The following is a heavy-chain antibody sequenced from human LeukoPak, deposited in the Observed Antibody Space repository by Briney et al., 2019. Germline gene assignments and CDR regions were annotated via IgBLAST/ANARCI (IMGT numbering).Heavy chain of an antibody. CDR3: ARTTAENWFDP. CDR1: GGSISSGDYY. D-gene: IGHD4-11*01. CDR2: IYYSGST. Sequence: SETLSLTCTVSGGSISSGDYYWSWIRQPPGKGLEWIGYIYYSGSTYYNPSLKSRVTISVDTSKNQFSLKLSSVTAADTAVYYCARTTAENWFDPWGQGTLVTVSS. V-gene: IGHV4-30-4*01. J-gene: IGHJ5*02.